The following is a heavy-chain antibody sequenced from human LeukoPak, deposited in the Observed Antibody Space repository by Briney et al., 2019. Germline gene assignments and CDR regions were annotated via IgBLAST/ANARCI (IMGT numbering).Heavy chain of an antibody. CDR2: IKQDGSEE. CDR1: GFTFSSYW. Sequence: GGSLRLSCAASGFTFSSYWMSWVRQVPGKGLEWVANIKQDGSEEYYVDSVKGRFTISRDNAKNSLYLQMNSLRAEDTAVYYCARSPSYSSGWLFDYWGQGTLVTVSS. V-gene: IGHV3-7*01. CDR3: ARSPSYSSGWLFDY. J-gene: IGHJ4*02. D-gene: IGHD6-19*01.